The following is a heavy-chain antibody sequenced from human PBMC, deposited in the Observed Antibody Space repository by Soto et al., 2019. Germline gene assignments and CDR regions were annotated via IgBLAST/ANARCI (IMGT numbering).Heavy chain of an antibody. CDR2: IIPIFGTA. J-gene: IGHJ4*02. CDR1: GGTFSSYA. D-gene: IGHD3-22*01. V-gene: IGHV1-69*01. Sequence: QVQLVQSGAEVKKPGSSVKVSCKASGGTFSSYAISWVRQAPGQGLEWMGGIIPIFGTANYAQKFQGRVTSTADESTSTAYMGLSSLRSEDTAVYYCARDRGGGYYDSSGYYSAFDYWGQGTLVTVSS. CDR3: ARDRGGGYYDSSGYYSAFDY.